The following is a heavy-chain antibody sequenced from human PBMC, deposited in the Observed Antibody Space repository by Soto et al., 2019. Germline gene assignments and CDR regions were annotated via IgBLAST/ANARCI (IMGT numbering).Heavy chain of an antibody. V-gene: IGHV3-48*02. CDR1: GFTFSSYS. CDR3: ARLVPAASHFDC. D-gene: IGHD2-2*01. CDR2: ISSGSSTK. Sequence: GGSLRLSCAASGFTFSSYSMSWVRQAPGKGLEWVSYISSGSSTKYYADSVKGRFTISRDNAKNSLYLQMNSLRDEDTAVYYCARLVPAASHFDCWGRGTLVTVSS. J-gene: IGHJ4*02.